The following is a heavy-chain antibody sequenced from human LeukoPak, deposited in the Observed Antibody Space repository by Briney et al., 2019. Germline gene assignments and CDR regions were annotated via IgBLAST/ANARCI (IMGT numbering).Heavy chain of an antibody. Sequence: ASVKVSCKASGYTFTGYYMHWVRQAPGQGLEWMGWINPNSGGTNYAQKFQGWVTMTRDTSISTAYMELSRLRSDDTAVYYCARRARIAVAGSYYYYGMDVWGQGTTVTVSS. V-gene: IGHV1-2*04. CDR1: GYTFTGYY. J-gene: IGHJ6*02. CDR3: ARRARIAVAGSYYYYGMDV. D-gene: IGHD6-19*01. CDR2: INPNSGGT.